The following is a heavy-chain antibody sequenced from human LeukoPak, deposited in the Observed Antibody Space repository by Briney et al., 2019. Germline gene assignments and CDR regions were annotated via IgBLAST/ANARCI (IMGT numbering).Heavy chain of an antibody. Sequence: SETLSLTCTVSGGSISSYYWSWIRQHPGKGLEWIGYIYYSGSTYYNPSLKSRVTISVDTSKNQFSLKLSSVTAADTAVYYCARYGDPNYYYYGMDVWGQGTTVTVSS. CDR1: GGSISSYY. CDR2: IYYSGST. J-gene: IGHJ6*02. D-gene: IGHD4-17*01. V-gene: IGHV4-59*06. CDR3: ARYGDPNYYYYGMDV.